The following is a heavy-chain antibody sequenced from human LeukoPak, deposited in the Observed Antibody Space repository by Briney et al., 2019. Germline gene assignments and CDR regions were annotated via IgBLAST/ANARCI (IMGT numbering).Heavy chain of an antibody. Sequence: GGSLRLSCAPSALILSYYWMSWVRQAPGKGLEWVTNINQDGSEKRYVDSAKGRFTISRDNAENLLYLQMNNLRAEDTAVYYCAREGGSGWYSGWFDPWGQGTLVTVSS. D-gene: IGHD6-19*01. CDR3: AREGGSGWYSGWFDP. V-gene: IGHV3-7*03. J-gene: IGHJ5*02. CDR1: ALILSYYW. CDR2: INQDGSEK.